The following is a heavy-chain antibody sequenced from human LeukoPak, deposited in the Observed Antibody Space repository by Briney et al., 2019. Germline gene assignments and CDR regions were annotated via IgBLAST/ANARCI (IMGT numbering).Heavy chain of an antibody. Sequence: GASVKVSCKASGYTFTDYYMHWVRRAPGQGLEWMGWISAYNGNTNYAQKLQGRVTMTTDTSTSTAYMELRSLRSDDTAVYYCARGWGVMGRAFDIWGQGTMVTVSS. D-gene: IGHD3-16*01. CDR2: ISAYNGNT. CDR1: GYTFTDYY. J-gene: IGHJ3*02. V-gene: IGHV1-18*04. CDR3: ARGWGVMGRAFDI.